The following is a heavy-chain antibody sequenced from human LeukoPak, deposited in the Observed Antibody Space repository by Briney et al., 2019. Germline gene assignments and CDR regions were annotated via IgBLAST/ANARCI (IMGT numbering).Heavy chain of an antibody. J-gene: IGHJ6*03. CDR2: ISSSGSTI. V-gene: IGHV3-48*03. CDR3: ARDGYYYYYYMDV. CDR1: GFTFSSYE. Sequence: GGSLRLSCAASGFTFSSYEMNWVRQAPGKGLEWVSYISSSGSTIYYADSVKGRFTISRDNAKNSLYLQMNSLRAEDTALYYCARDGYYYYYYMDVWGKGTTVTISS.